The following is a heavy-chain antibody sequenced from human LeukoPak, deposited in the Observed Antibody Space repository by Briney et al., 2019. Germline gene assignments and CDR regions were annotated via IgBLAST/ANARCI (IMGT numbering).Heavy chain of an antibody. CDR1: GYTLTELS. D-gene: IGHD3-10*01. CDR3: ATEGRIGDLLLWRGYYFDH. Sequence: GASVKVSCKVSGYTLTELSMHWVRQAPGKGLEWMGGFDPEDGETIYAQKFQGRVTMTEDTSTDTAYMELSSLRSEDTAVYYCATEGRIGDLLLWRGYYFDHWGQGTLVTVSS. CDR2: FDPEDGET. V-gene: IGHV1-24*01. J-gene: IGHJ4*02.